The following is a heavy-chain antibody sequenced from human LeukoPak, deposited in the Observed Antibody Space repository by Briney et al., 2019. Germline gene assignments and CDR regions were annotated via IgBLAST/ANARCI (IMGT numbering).Heavy chain of an antibody. V-gene: IGHV3-7*04. CDR3: ARGGFRYFAH. D-gene: IGHD3-22*01. CDR2: IKLDGSEE. Sequence: PGGSLRLSCAASGFTFSNYWMSWVRQAPGKGLEWVANIKLDGSEEYYVDSVKGRFTISRDNAKDSLYLQMNSLRGDDTAVYYCARGGFRYFAHWGQGTLVTVSS. CDR1: GFTFSNYW. J-gene: IGHJ4*02.